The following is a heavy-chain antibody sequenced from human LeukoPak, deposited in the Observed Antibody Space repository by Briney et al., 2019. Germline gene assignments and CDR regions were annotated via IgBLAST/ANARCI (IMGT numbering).Heavy chain of an antibody. J-gene: IGHJ4*02. Sequence: GGSLRLSCAASGFTFSSYSMNWVRQAPGKGLEWVSSISSSSSYIYYADSVKGRFTISRDNAKYPLYLQMNSLRAEDAAVYYCAREYYYGSGSYSGYWGQGTLVTVSS. CDR2: ISSSSSYI. D-gene: IGHD3-10*01. CDR3: AREYYYGSGSYSGY. CDR1: GFTFSSYS. V-gene: IGHV3-21*01.